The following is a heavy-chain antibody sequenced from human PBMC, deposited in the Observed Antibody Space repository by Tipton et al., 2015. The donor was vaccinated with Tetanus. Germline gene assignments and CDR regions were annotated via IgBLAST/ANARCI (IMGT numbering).Heavy chain of an antibody. CDR2: IKQDGNEK. Sequence: SLGLSCAASGFDFRSDWMTWVRQAPGKGLEWVANIKQDGNEKYHVDSVKGRFTISRDNGKNLLYLQMNSLRVEDTAVYYCARDPHIIRTGNHRGFDYWGQGTKVTVSS. J-gene: IGHJ4*02. V-gene: IGHV3-7*03. CDR3: ARDPHIIRTGNHRGFDY. D-gene: IGHD3-10*01. CDR1: GFDFRSDW.